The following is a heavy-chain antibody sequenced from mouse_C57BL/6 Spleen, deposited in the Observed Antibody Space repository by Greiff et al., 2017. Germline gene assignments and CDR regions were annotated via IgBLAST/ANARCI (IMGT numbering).Heavy chain of an antibody. CDR2: INPSSGYT. CDR1: GYTFTSYW. J-gene: IGHJ1*03. Sequence: VQRVESGAELAKPGASVKLSCKASGYTFTSYWMHWVKQRPGQGLEWIGYINPSSGYTKYNQKFKDKATLTADKSSSTAYMQLSSLTYEDSAVYYCARDGYDGDWYFDVWGTGTTVTVSS. V-gene: IGHV1-7*01. CDR3: ARDGYDGDWYFDV. D-gene: IGHD2-2*01.